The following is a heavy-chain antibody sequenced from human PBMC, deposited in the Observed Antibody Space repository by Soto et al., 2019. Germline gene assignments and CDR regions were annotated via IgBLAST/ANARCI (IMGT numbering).Heavy chain of an antibody. V-gene: IGHV3-23*01. Sequence: EVQLLESGGGLVQPGGSLRLSCAASGFTFSSYAMSWVRQAPGKGLEWVSAISGSGGSTYYADSVKGRFTISRDNSKNTLYLQMNSLRAEDSAVYYCAKTLYYYDSSGYQWGQGTLVTVSS. J-gene: IGHJ4*02. CDR1: GFTFSSYA. D-gene: IGHD3-22*01. CDR3: AKTLYYYDSSGYQ. CDR2: ISGSGGST.